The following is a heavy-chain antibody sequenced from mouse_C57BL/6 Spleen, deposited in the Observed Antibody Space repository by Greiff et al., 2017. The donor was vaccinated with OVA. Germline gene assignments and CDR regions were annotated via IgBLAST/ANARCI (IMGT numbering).Heavy chain of an antibody. CDR3: ARRADSNYGLYYAMDY. D-gene: IGHD2-5*01. V-gene: IGHV1-22*01. J-gene: IGHJ4*01. CDR1: GYTFTDYN. CDR2: INPNNGGT. Sequence: EVHLVESGPELVKPGASVKMSCKASGYTFTDYNMHWVKQSHGKSLEWIGYINPNNGGTSYNQKFKGKATLTVNKSSSTAYMELRSLTSEDSAVYYCARRADSNYGLYYAMDYWGQGTSVTVSS.